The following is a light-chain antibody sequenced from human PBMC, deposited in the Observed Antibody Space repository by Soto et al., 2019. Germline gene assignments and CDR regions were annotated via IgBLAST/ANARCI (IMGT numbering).Light chain of an antibody. Sequence: IGLIQSRATLSLCQREKATLPCSVIQSVGSFLAWYQQKPGQAPRLLIYDTSIRATGMPARFSGGGSATDFTPTISSLEPEDFSGNYCQQRNRWPPTFTFGQGTRLEIK. J-gene: IGKJ5*01. CDR2: DTS. CDR3: QQRNRWPPTFT. CDR1: QSVGSF. V-gene: IGKV3-11*01.